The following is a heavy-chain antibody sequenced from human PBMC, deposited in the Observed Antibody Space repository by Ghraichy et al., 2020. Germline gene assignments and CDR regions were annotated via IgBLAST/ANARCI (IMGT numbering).Heavy chain of an antibody. J-gene: IGHJ6*02. D-gene: IGHD3-10*01. CDR2: ISGSGGST. CDR3: AKGAGGSGRSYYYYYGMDV. CDR1: GFTFSSYA. V-gene: IGHV3-23*01. Sequence: GGSLRLSCAASGFTFSSYAMSWVRQAPGKGLEWVSAISGSGGSTYYADSVKGRFTISRDNSKNTLYLQMNSLRAEDTAVYYCAKGAGGSGRSYYYYYGMDVWGQGTTVTVSS.